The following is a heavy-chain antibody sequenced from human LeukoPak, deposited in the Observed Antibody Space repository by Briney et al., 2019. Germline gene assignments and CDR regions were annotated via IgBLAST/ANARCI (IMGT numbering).Heavy chain of an antibody. V-gene: IGHV1-69*01. Sequence: SVKVSCEASGGTFSSYAISWVRQAPGQGLEWMGGIIPIFGTANYAQKFQGRVTITADESTSTAYMELSSLRSEDTAVYYCARSGNPYYYDSSGYFDYWGQGTLVTVSS. D-gene: IGHD3-22*01. CDR1: GGTFSSYA. J-gene: IGHJ4*02. CDR3: ARSGNPYYYDSSGYFDY. CDR2: IIPIFGTA.